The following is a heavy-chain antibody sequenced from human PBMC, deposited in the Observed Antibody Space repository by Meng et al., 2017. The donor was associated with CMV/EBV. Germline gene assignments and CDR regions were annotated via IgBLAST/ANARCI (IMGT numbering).Heavy chain of an antibody. CDR3: AHSSTYCYYYGMDV. CDR2: IYWNDDK. CDR1: GFSLSTSGGG. Sequence: SGPTLVKPTQTRTLTCTFSGFSLSTSGGGVGWIRQPPGKALEWLALIYWNDDKRYSPSLKSRLTITKDTSKNQVVLTMTNMDPVDTATYYCAHSSTYCYYYGMDVWGQGTTVTVSS. J-gene: IGHJ6*02. V-gene: IGHV2-5*01. D-gene: IGHD2-15*01.